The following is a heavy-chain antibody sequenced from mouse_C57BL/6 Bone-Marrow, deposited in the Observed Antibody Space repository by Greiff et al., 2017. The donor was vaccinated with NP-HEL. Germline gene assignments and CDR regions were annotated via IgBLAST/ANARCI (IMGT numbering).Heavy chain of an antibody. J-gene: IGHJ3*01. CDR2: ISSGGDYI. Sequence: EVQLVESGEGLVKPGGSLKLSCAASGFTFSSYAMSWVRQTPEKRLEWVAYISSGGDYIYYADTVKGRFTISRDNARNTLYLQMSSLKSEDTAMYYCTREDYGYDDGAWFAYWGQGTLVTVSA. CDR1: GFTFSSYA. CDR3: TREDYGYDDGAWFAY. D-gene: IGHD2-2*01. V-gene: IGHV5-9-1*02.